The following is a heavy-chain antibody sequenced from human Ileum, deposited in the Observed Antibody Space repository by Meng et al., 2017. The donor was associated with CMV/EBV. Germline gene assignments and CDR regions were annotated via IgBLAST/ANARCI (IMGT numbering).Heavy chain of an antibody. Sequence: SETLSLTCTVSGGSIRSYYWHWIRQSPGKGLEWIAYMYHSGRTKYNSSLKSRVNISLDMSTNQFSLRLGSVTAADTAVYYCARGDERWSGYFMGWGQGTLVTVSS. CDR3: ARGDERWSGYFMG. J-gene: IGHJ4*02. CDR1: GGSIRSYY. CDR2: MYHSGRT. V-gene: IGHV4-59*01. D-gene: IGHD3-3*01.